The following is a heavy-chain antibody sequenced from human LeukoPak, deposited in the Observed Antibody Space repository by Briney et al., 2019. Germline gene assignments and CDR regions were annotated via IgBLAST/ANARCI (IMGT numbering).Heavy chain of an antibody. CDR1: EFTFSRYW. Sequence: GGFLRLSCAASEFTFSRYWMSWVRQAPGKGLEWVANIRQDGSEKHYLDSVKGRITISRDNAKNSLYLQMNSLRAEDTAVYYCARWGSELPDDAFDIWGQGTMVTVSS. CDR3: ARWGSELPDDAFDI. V-gene: IGHV3-7*01. D-gene: IGHD6-25*01. J-gene: IGHJ3*02. CDR2: IRQDGSEK.